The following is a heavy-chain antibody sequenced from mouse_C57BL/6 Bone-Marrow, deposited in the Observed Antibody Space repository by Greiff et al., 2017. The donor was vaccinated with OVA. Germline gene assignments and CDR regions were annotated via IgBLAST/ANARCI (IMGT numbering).Heavy chain of an antibody. J-gene: IGHJ2*01. CDR3: ARPSDGYYKGYYFDY. CDR1: GYTFTSYW. CDR2: IHPNSGST. Sequence: QVHVKQPGAELVKPGASVKLSCKASGYTFTSYWMHWVKQRPGQGLEWIGMIHPNSGSTNYNEKFKSKATLTVDKSSSTAYMQLSSLTSEDSAVYYCARPSDGYYKGYYFDYWGQGTTLTVSS. D-gene: IGHD2-3*01. V-gene: IGHV1-64*01.